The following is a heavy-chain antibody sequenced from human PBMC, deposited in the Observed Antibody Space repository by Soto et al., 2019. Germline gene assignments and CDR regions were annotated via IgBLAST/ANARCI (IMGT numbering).Heavy chain of an antibody. CDR3: ARGLGVGTSLYYFDY. V-gene: IGHV4-59*01. Sequence: SETLSLTCTVSGGSISSYYWSWIRQPPGQGLEWIGYIYYTGSTNYNPSLESRVTISLDTPKSQFSLKLSSVTAADTAVYYCARGLGVGTSLYYFDYWGQATLVTVSS. J-gene: IGHJ4*02. CDR1: GGSISSYY. D-gene: IGHD3-16*01. CDR2: IYYTGST.